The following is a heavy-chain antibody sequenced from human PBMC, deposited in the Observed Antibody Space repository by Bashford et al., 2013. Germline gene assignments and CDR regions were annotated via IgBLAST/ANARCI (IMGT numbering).Heavy chain of an antibody. Sequence: SVKVSCKASGGTFSSYAISWVRQAPGQGLEWMGGIIPIFGTANYAQKFQGRVTMTRDTSTSTVYMELSSLRSEDTAVYYCARGHGVVVPAAIVAGMDVWGQGTTVTVSS. D-gene: IGHD2-2*01. CDR1: GGTFSSYA. V-gene: IGHV1-69*05. CDR2: IIPIFGTA. CDR3: ARGHGVVVPAAIVAGMDV. J-gene: IGHJ6*02.